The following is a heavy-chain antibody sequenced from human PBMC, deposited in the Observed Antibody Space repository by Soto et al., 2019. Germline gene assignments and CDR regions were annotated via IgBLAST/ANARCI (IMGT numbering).Heavy chain of an antibody. D-gene: IGHD1-26*01. CDR2: IYHTGTT. CDR3: ARGGLGWELFDY. Sequence: QLQLQESGSGLVKPSQTLSLTCAVSGGSISSVNYPGSWFRQPPGKGLEWIGYIYHTGTTYYNPSLKSRITISVDTSNNQLSLKLTSVTAADTAVYYCARGGLGWELFDYWGQGTLVTVSS. J-gene: IGHJ4*02. CDR1: GGSISSVNYP. V-gene: IGHV4-30-2*01.